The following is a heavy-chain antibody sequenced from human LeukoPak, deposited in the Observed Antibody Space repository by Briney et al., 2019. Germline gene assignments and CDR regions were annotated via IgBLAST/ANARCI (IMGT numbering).Heavy chain of an antibody. CDR2: ISGSGGST. J-gene: IGHJ3*02. Sequence: GGSLRLSCAASGFTFSSYSMNWVRQAPGKGLEWVSAISGSGGSTYYADSVKGRFTISRDNSKNTLYLQMNSLRAEDTAVYYCAKDLGIYDAFDIWGQGTMVTVSS. D-gene: IGHD5-12*01. CDR3: AKDLGIYDAFDI. V-gene: IGHV3-23*01. CDR1: GFTFSSYS.